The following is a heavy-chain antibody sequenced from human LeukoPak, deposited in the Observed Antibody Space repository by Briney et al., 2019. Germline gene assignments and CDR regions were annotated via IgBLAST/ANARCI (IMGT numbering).Heavy chain of an antibody. J-gene: IGHJ4*02. Sequence: GGSLRLSCAASGFTFSSYAMHWVRQAPGKGLEWVAVISYDGSNKYYADSVKGRFTISRDNSKNTLYLQMNSLRAEDTAVYYCAREHSSSWRYFDYWGQGTLVTVSP. CDR3: AREHSSSWRYFDY. CDR1: GFTFSSYA. CDR2: ISYDGSNK. V-gene: IGHV3-30*04. D-gene: IGHD6-13*01.